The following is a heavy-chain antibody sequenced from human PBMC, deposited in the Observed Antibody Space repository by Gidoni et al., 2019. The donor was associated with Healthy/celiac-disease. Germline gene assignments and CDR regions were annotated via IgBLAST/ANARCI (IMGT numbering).Heavy chain of an antibody. CDR3: ARHGGRDCSSTSCYSSHYGMDV. D-gene: IGHD2-2*01. V-gene: IGHV5-51*01. CDR1: GYSFTSYW. Sequence: SLKISCKGSGYSFTSYWIGWVRQMPGTGLEWLGIIYPGDSDTRHSPSFQGQVTISADKSISTAYLQWSSLKASDTAMYNCARHGGRDCSSTSCYSSHYGMDVWGQGTTVTVSS. CDR2: IYPGDSDT. J-gene: IGHJ6*02.